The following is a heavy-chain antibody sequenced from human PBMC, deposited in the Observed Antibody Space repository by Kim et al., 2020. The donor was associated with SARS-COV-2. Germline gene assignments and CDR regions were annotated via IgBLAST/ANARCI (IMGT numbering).Heavy chain of an antibody. Sequence: GSTNYNPSLKSRVTISVDTSKNQFSLKLSSVTAADTAVYYCARAVAGTFTAWGQGTLVTVSS. D-gene: IGHD6-19*01. CDR2: GST. V-gene: IGHV4-34*01. CDR3: ARAVAGTFTA. J-gene: IGHJ4*02.